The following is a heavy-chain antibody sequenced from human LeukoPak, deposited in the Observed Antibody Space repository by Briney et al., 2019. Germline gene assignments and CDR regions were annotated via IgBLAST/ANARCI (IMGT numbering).Heavy chain of an antibody. Sequence: GGSLRLSCAASGLTFSSYWMSWVRQTPGKGLEWVANIKQDGSEKYYVDSVKGRFTISRDNAKNSLYLQMNSLRAEDTAVYYCARGAKWLVGTNYYFDYWGQGTLVTVSS. V-gene: IGHV3-7*01. CDR1: GLTFSSYW. D-gene: IGHD6-19*01. CDR2: IKQDGSEK. CDR3: ARGAKWLVGTNYYFDY. J-gene: IGHJ4*02.